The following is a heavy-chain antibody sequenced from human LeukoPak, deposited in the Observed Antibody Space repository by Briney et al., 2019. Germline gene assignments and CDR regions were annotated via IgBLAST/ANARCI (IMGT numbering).Heavy chain of an antibody. CDR3: AKSVGTMVRGPIDY. CDR1: GFTFDEYA. Sequence: GGSLRLSCAASGFTFDEYAMHWVRQAPGKGLEWVSSLSWNSGSIGYADSVRGRFTISRDNAKNSLYLQMNSLRTEDTALYYCAKSVGTMVRGPIDYWGQGTLVTVSS. J-gene: IGHJ4*02. D-gene: IGHD3-10*01. CDR2: LSWNSGSI. V-gene: IGHV3-9*01.